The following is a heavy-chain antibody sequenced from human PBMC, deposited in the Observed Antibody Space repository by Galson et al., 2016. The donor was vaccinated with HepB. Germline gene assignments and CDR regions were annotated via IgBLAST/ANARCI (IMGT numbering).Heavy chain of an antibody. Sequence: CAISGDSVSSNSAAWHWIRQSPSRGLEWLGRTYYRSKWYNDYTVSVKGRITINPDTSKNQFSLQLNSVTPEDTAVYCCARQYGTYFAYWGRGTLVTVSS. CDR2: TYYRSKWYN. CDR1: GDSVSSNSAA. V-gene: IGHV6-1*01. J-gene: IGHJ4*02. D-gene: IGHD4-17*01. CDR3: ARQYGTYFAY.